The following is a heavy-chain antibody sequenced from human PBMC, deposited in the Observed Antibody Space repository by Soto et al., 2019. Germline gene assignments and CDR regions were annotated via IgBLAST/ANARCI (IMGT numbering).Heavy chain of an antibody. CDR1: GYSFTSYA. Sequence: GFSVKVACKASGYSFTSYAIYWVRQAPGQRLEWMGWINAGNGNTKYSQKLQGRVTFTGDTSASTAHMELSSLRSEDTAVYFCARGVENIVVVLDVFGYYGMDVWGQGTTVTVCS. V-gene: IGHV1-3*01. CDR2: INAGNGNT. CDR3: ARGVENIVVVLDVFGYYGMDV. D-gene: IGHD2-2*01. J-gene: IGHJ6*02.